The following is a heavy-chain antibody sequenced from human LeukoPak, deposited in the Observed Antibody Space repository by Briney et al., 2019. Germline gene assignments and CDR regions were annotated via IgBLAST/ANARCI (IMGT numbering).Heavy chain of an antibody. J-gene: IGHJ4*02. D-gene: IGHD3-22*01. CDR2: ISWNSGSI. Sequence: GGSLRLSCAASGFTFDDYAMHWVRQAPGKGLEWVSGISWNSGSIGYADSVKGRFTISRDNAKNSLYLQMNSLRAEDTALYYCEKEDSSGYYFDYWGQGTMVTVSS. CDR1: GFTFDDYA. V-gene: IGHV3-9*01. CDR3: EKEDSSGYYFDY.